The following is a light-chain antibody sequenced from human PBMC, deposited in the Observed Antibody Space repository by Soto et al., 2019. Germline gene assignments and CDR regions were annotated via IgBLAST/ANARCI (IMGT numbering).Light chain of an antibody. CDR2: GSS. V-gene: IGKV3-20*01. J-gene: IGKJ2*01. CDR3: QEYGSSPPYP. Sequence: VSTQSPGTPSLSPGETATLSCRASQSVSNNYFAWYHQKPGQAPRLLIFGSSDRVTGIPDRFGGSGSGTDFTLTISRFEPEDVAVYYYQEYGSSPPYPFGQGTKLEIK. CDR1: QSVSNNY.